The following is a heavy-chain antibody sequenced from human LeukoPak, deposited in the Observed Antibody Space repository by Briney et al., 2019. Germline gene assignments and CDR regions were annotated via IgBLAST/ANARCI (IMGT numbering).Heavy chain of an antibody. CDR3: ARVPETTQLFDY. CDR1: GFSFDAYG. Sequence: PGGSLRLSCAASGFSFDAYGLSWVRQAPGKGLEWVSGINWNDGSTDYPDSVKGRFTVSRDKAKNSLYLQMNSLRAEDTALYYCARVPETTQLFDYWGQGTLVTVSS. J-gene: IGHJ4*02. CDR2: INWNDGST. V-gene: IGHV3-20*04. D-gene: IGHD1-14*01.